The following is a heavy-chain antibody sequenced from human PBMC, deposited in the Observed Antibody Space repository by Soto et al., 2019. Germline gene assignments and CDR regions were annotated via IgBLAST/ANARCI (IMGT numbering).Heavy chain of an antibody. V-gene: IGHV3-23*01. CDR3: TKRLGSTATTYGDS. CDR1: GFTFSSYD. CDR2: ISDNGGTT. Sequence: GSLRLSYTASGFTFSSYDMSWGRQAPGKGLEWVSVISDNGGTTYYADSVKGRFTISRDNSKNTLYLQMNSLRVEDTAVYYCTKRLGSTATTYGDSWGQGTLVTVAS. J-gene: IGHJ4*02. D-gene: IGHD1-1*01.